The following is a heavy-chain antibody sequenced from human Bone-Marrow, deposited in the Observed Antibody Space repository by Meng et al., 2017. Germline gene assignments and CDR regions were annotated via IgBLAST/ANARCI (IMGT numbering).Heavy chain of an antibody. Sequence: GGSLRLSCAASGLTFSSYWMSWVRQAPGKGLEWVANIKQDGSEKYYVDSVKGRFTISRDNAKNSLYLQMNSLRAEDTAVYYCARDLGGGFNYYYGMDVWGQGTTVTVSS. D-gene: IGHD3-16*01. CDR2: IKQDGSEK. CDR3: ARDLGGGFNYYYGMDV. J-gene: IGHJ6*02. V-gene: IGHV3-7*01. CDR1: GLTFSSYW.